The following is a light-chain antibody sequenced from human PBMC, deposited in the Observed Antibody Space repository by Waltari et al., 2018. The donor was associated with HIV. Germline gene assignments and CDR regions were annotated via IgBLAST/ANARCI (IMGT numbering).Light chain of an antibody. Sequence: QSALTQPASVSGSPGQSITVSCTGTSSDVGAYNYVSWYQQTPGTAPKLVIYEVSHRPSGISYRFSGAKSGNTASLTISGLQTEDEGDYYCSSFTTSNSLLFGGGTKVTVL. J-gene: IGLJ2*01. V-gene: IGLV2-14*01. CDR3: SSFTTSNSLL. CDR1: SSDVGAYNY. CDR2: EVS.